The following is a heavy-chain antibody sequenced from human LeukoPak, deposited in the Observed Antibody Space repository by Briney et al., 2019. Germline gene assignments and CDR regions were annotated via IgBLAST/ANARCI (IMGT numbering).Heavy chain of an antibody. CDR3: ALLAVASDFDY. Sequence: PGGSLRLSCAVSGFPFSIYEMNWVRQAPGKGLEWVSNIGSSGTTIYYADSVKCRFSISRDNAKSSLYLQMNSLRVEDTAVYYCALLAVASDFDYWGQGALVTVSS. CDR2: IGSSGTTI. CDR1: GFPFSIYE. V-gene: IGHV3-48*03. D-gene: IGHD6-19*01. J-gene: IGHJ4*02.